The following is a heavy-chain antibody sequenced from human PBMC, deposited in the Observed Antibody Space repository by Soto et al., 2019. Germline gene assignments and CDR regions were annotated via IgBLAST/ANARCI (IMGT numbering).Heavy chain of an antibody. CDR3: ARERSGAYFYGLDI. D-gene: IGHD1-26*01. CDR2: ISYQGTNK. J-gene: IGHJ6*01. CDR1: GFTFGSYA. V-gene: IGHV3-30-3*01. Sequence: GGSLRLSCGASGFTFGSYAMHWVRQAPGKGLEWLALISYQGTNKQHADSVKGRFTTSRDNSKNTLYLQIYSLRPEDTAKYFCARERSGAYFYGLDIWGRGTTVIVSS.